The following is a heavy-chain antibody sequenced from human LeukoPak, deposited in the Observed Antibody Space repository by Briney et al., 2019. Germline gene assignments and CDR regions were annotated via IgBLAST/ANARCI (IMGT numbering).Heavy chain of an antibody. V-gene: IGHV3-23*01. J-gene: IGHJ4*02. D-gene: IGHD3-10*02. CDR1: GFTFNSYA. Sequence: GGSLRLSCAASGFTFNSYAMSWVRQAPGKGLEWVSAISGSGGSTYYADSVKGRFTISRDNSKNTLYLQMNSLRAEVTAVYYCAKCLFFSFPRGFDYWGQGTLVTVSS. CDR3: AKCLFFSFPRGFDY. CDR2: ISGSGGST.